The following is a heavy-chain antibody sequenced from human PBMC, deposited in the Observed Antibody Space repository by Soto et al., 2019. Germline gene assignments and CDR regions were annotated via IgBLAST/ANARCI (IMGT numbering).Heavy chain of an antibody. Sequence: GGSLRLSCAASGFTFSSYGMHWVRQAPGKGLEWVAVISYDGSNKYYADSVKGRFTISRDNSKNTLYLQMNSLRAEDTAVYYCAKDTAVLSPFDYWGHGTLFTVSS. V-gene: IGHV3-30*18. J-gene: IGHJ4*01. CDR2: ISYDGSNK. D-gene: IGHD5-18*01. CDR3: AKDTAVLSPFDY. CDR1: GFTFSSYG.